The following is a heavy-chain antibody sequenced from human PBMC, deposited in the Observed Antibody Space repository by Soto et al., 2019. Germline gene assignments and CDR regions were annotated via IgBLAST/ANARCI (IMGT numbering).Heavy chain of an antibody. J-gene: IGHJ2*01. Sequence: QVQLVESGGGLVKPGGSLRLSCAASGFTFSDYYITWIRQAPGKGLEWVSYISNSGRTIYYADSVKGRFTISRDNAKNSLYLQMNSLRAEGTAVYYCARQYYDFSGGSSKSPRYCFELWGRGTLVTVSS. V-gene: IGHV3-11*01. CDR1: GFTFSDYY. CDR2: ISNSGRTI. D-gene: IGHD3-3*01. CDR3: ARQYYDFSGGSSKSPRYCFEL.